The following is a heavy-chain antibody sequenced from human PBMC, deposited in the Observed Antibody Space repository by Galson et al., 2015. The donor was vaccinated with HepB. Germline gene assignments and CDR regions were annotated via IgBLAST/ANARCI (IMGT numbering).Heavy chain of an antibody. CDR2: ISYDGSNK. J-gene: IGHJ6*02. D-gene: IGHD2-15*01. V-gene: IGHV3-30*01. CDR3: ASALGYFTYHGVDV. Sequence: SLRLSCAASGFTFDNYALHWVRQAPGMGLEWVAAISYDGSNKYYANSVKGRFTISRDNSKRTFYLQMNNLRREDTAVYHCASALGYFTYHGVDVWGQGTTVIVSS. CDR1: GFTFDNYA.